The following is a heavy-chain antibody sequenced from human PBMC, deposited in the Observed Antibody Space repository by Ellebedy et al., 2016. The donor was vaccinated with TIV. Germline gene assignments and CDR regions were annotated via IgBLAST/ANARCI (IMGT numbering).Heavy chain of an antibody. J-gene: IGHJ3*02. CDR1: RYTLISYG. Sequence: ASVKVSCKASRYTLISYGISWVRQAPGQGLEWMGWISVYHGKTDYAQKLQGRVTMTTDTSTSTAHMELRSLRSDDTAVYYCAREERRRGIVGANDAFDIWGQGTMVTVSS. CDR3: AREERRRGIVGANDAFDI. D-gene: IGHD1-26*01. V-gene: IGHV1-18*04. CDR2: ISVYHGKT.